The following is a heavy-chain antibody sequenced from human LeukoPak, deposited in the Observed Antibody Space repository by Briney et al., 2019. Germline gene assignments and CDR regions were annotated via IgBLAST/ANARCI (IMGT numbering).Heavy chain of an antibody. CDR3: ANAPVYSSSSRPGY. CDR2: ISYDGSNK. Sequence: GGSLRLSCAASGFTFSSYGMHWVRQAPGKGLEWVAVISYDGSNKYFSYSVTARFPTSTDNSKTTLYLQMNTLIPHATPLYYCANAPVYSSSSRPGYWGQGTLVTVSS. J-gene: IGHJ4*02. D-gene: IGHD6-6*01. V-gene: IGHV3-30*18. CDR1: GFTFSSYG.